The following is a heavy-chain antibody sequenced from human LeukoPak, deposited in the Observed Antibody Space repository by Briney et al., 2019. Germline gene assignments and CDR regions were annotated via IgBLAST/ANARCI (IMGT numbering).Heavy chain of an antibody. J-gene: IGHJ4*02. Sequence: GGSLRLSCAASGFTFKSYSMNWVRQAPGMGLEWVSSISGSSKYIYYADSVKGRFTITRDTARNSLYLQMNSLRGDDTAVYYCARERECSTSCAFDSWGQGTLVTVSS. V-gene: IGHV3-21*01. CDR2: ISGSSKYI. CDR3: ARERECSTSCAFDS. CDR1: GFTFKSYS. D-gene: IGHD2-2*01.